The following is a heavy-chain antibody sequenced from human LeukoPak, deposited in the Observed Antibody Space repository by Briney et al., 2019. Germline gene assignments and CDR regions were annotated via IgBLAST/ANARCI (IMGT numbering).Heavy chain of an antibody. Sequence: GESLRLSCVASGFTFTSHAMAWVRQAQGKGLEWVSAIGGRGGSTYYADSVKGRFTISRDNSKNTLYLQMNSLRTEDTALYYCARDPGVVAFHYFDFWGQGTLVTVSS. V-gene: IGHV3-23*01. J-gene: IGHJ4*02. D-gene: IGHD3-3*01. CDR1: GFTFTSHA. CDR2: IGGRGGST. CDR3: ARDPGVVAFHYFDF.